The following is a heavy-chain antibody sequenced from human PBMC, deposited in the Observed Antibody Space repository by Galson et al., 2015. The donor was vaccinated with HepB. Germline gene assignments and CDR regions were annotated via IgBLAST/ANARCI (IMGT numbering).Heavy chain of an antibody. D-gene: IGHD6-6*01. CDR2: IYHSGST. CDR3: ARSSEYSSSSGTTAGAFDI. CDR1: GGSISSSNW. J-gene: IGHJ3*02. V-gene: IGHV4-4*02. Sequence: ETLSLTCAVSGGSISSSNWWSWVRQPPGKGLEWIGEIYHSGSTNYNPSLKSRVTISVDKSKNQFSLKLSSVTAADTAVYYCARSSEYSSSSGTTAGAFDIWGQGTMVTVSS.